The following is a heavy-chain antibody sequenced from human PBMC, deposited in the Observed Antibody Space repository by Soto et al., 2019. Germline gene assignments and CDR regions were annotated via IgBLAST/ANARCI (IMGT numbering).Heavy chain of an antibody. CDR1: CCSIRDDD. Sequence: TSDNLSLTWTAPCCSIRDDDWIWFRQPPGKVLERIGYIYYSGSTNYNPSLKSRVTISVDTSKNQFSLKLSSVTAVDTAVYFFFKDRTAYEILTGYYRSYGMDVWGQGTTVTVSS. CDR3: FKDRTAYEILTGYYRSYGMDV. V-gene: IGHV4-59*07. CDR2: IYYSGST. J-gene: IGHJ6*02. D-gene: IGHD3-9*01.